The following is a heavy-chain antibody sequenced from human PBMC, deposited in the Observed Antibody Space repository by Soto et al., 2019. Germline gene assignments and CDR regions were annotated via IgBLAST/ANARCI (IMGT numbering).Heavy chain of an antibody. CDR3: AKDPYDSQDAFDI. Sequence: EVQLLESGGGLVQPGASLRLSCAASGFTFSSYAMSWVRQAPGKGLEWVSAISGSGGSTYYADSVKGRFTISRDNSKNTLYLQMNSLRAEDTAVYYCAKDPYDSQDAFDIWGQGTMVTVSS. CDR2: ISGSGGST. J-gene: IGHJ3*02. CDR1: GFTFSSYA. D-gene: IGHD3-22*01. V-gene: IGHV3-23*01.